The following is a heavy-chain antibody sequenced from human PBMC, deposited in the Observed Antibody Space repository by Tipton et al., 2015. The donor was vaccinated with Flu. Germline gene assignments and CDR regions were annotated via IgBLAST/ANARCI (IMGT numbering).Heavy chain of an antibody. CDR3: AGRIPGDSYYYGMDV. CDR1: GFTFSSYS. D-gene: IGHD2-21*01. V-gene: IGHV3-21*01. J-gene: IGHJ6*02. CDR2: ISSSSSYI. Sequence: SLRLSCAASGFTFSSYSMNWVRQAPGKGLEWVSSISSSSSYIYYADSVKGRFTISRDNAKNSLYLQMNSLRAEDTAVYYCAGRIPGDSYYYGMDVWGQGTTVTVSS.